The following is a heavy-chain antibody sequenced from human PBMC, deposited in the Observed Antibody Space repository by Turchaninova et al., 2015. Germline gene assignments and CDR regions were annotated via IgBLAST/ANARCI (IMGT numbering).Heavy chain of an antibody. Sequence: VTLKESGPALVKPTQTLTLTCTFSGFSLSTAGTRGSWLRPPPGKALEWLARIDWDNDKFYTTSLKTRLTISKDTSKNQVVFTMTNMNPADTATYYCARVRDGSLHFDYWGQGTLVTVSS. CDR3: ARVRDGSLHFDY. V-gene: IGHV2-70*04. J-gene: IGHJ4*02. CDR1: GFSLSTAGTR. CDR2: IDWDNDK. D-gene: IGHD5-24*01.